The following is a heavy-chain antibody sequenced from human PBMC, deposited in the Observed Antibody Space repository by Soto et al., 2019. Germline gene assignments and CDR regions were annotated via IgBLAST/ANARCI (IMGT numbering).Heavy chain of an antibody. CDR2: MYHSGST. CDR1: GGSISSGGYS. J-gene: IGHJ4*02. Sequence: SETLSLTCTVSGGSISSGGYSWSWIRQPPGKGLEWIGYMYHSGSTYYNPSLKSRVTISVDTSKNQFSLKLSSVTAADTAVYYCASSDRNYYDSSGYLPGPYWGQGTLVTVSS. V-gene: IGHV4-30-2*01. CDR3: ASSDRNYYDSSGYLPGPY. D-gene: IGHD3-22*01.